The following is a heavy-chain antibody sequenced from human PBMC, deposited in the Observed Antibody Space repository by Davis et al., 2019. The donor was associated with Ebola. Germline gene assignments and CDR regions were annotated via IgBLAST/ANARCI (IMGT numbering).Heavy chain of an antibody. D-gene: IGHD2-2*01. J-gene: IGHJ5*02. Sequence: PGRSLRLSCAASGFTFSSYGMHWVRQAPGKGLEWVAFIRYYGSNKYYADSVKGRSTISRDTSKNTLYLQMNSLRAKDTAVYYCARAGRYCSSTSCYFGWFDPWGQGTLVTVSS. CDR2: IRYYGSNK. CDR1: GFTFSSYG. CDR3: ARAGRYCSSTSCYFGWFDP. V-gene: IGHV3-30*02.